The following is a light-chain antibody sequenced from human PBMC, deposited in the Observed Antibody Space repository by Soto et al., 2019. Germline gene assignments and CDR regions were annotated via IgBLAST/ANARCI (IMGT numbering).Light chain of an antibody. CDR1: HPININ. CDR2: AAT. Sequence: DIQMTQSPSSLSASVGDRVTITCRASHPININLVWFQQKPGKAPKSLIYAATNLQSGVPSRFSGSGGGTDFSLTISGLQPEDVATYYCQHYQRYPPSFGGGTKVDIK. V-gene: IGKV1-16*01. J-gene: IGKJ4*01. CDR3: QHYQRYPPS.